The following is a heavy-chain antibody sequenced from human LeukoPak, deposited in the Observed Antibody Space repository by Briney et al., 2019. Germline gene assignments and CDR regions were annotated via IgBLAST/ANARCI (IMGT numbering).Heavy chain of an antibody. D-gene: IGHD3-22*01. CDR2: ISCSGSTI. V-gene: IGHV3-48*03. CDR3: ARGPQAIYYDSSGYYYY. CDR1: GFTFSSYE. J-gene: IGHJ4*02. Sequence: AGGSLRLSCAASGFTFSSYEMHWVRQAPGKGLEWVSYISCSGSTIYYADSVKGRFTISRDNAKNSLYLQMNSLRAEDTAVYYCARGPQAIYYDSSGYYYYWGQGTLVTVSS.